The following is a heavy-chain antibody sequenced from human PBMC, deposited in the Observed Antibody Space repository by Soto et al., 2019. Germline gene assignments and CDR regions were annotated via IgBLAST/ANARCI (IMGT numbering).Heavy chain of an antibody. CDR3: ARESSGRYDWFDP. Sequence: PSDTLSLTCTVSGGSISIYYWSWIRQSPGKGLEWIGYVHYTGSTNYNPSLNSRVTISLDTSKNQYSLKLSSVTAADTAVYYCARESSGRYDWFDPWGQGTLVTVSS. J-gene: IGHJ5*02. V-gene: IGHV4-59*01. D-gene: IGHD1-26*01. CDR2: VHYTGST. CDR1: GGSISIYY.